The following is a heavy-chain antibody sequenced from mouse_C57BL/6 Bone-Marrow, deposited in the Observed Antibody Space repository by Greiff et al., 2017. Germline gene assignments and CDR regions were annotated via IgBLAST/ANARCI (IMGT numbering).Heavy chain of an antibody. D-gene: IGHD1-1*01. J-gene: IGHJ3*01. V-gene: IGHV5-16*01. Sequence: EVKLMESEGGLVQPGSSMKLSCTASGFTFSDYYMAWVRQVPEKGLEWVANINYDGSSTYYLDSLKSRFIISRDNAKNILYLQMSSLKSEDTATYYGARGGGSSYGFDYWGQGTLVTVSA. CDR1: GFTFSDYY. CDR3: ARGGGSSYGFDY. CDR2: INYDGSST.